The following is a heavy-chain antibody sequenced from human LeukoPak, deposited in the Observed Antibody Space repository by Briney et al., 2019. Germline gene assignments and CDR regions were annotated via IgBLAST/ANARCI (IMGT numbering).Heavy chain of an antibody. CDR2: ISAYNGNT. J-gene: IGHJ6*03. V-gene: IGHV1-18*01. Sequence: GASVKVSCKASGYTFTSYGISWVRQAPGQGLEWMGWISAYNGNTNYAQKLQGRVTMTTDTSTSTAYMELRSLRSDDTAMYYCARDRQVNWNYFYYYYMDVWGKGTTVTVSS. CDR3: ARDRQVNWNYFYYYYMDV. CDR1: GYTFTSYG. D-gene: IGHD1-1*01.